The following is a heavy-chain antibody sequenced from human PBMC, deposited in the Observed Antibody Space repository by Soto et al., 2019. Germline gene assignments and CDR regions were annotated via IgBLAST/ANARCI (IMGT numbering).Heavy chain of an antibody. CDR3: ARWSYLDY. V-gene: IGHV3-23*01. CDR1: GFSFGSYA. Sequence: VGPLRLSCAASGFSFGSYALSWVRQAPGKGLEWVSTISGSDGKTFYADSVKGRFSISRDTSQNTLYLQMNSLRADDTAIYYCARWSYLDYWGQGTRVTVSS. CDR2: ISGSDGKT. J-gene: IGHJ4*02. D-gene: IGHD3-3*01.